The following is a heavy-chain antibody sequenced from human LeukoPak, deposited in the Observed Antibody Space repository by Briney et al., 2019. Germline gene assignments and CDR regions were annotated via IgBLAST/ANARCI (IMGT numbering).Heavy chain of an antibody. CDR3: ARDITTVTTSYYFDY. Sequence: GASVKVSCKASGGTFNSYAISWVRQAPGQGLEGMGWINPNSGGTNYAQKFQGRVTMTRDTSISTAYMELSRLRSDDTAVYYCARDITTVTTSYYFDYWGQGTLVTVSS. J-gene: IGHJ4*02. D-gene: IGHD4-17*01. V-gene: IGHV1-2*02. CDR2: INPNSGGT. CDR1: GGTFNSYA.